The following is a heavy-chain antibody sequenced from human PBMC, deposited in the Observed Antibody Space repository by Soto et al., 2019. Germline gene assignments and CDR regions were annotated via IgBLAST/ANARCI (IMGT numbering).Heavy chain of an antibody. CDR3: AKDDSYGPKLHFSYYYYGMDV. CDR1: GFTFSSYG. V-gene: IGHV3-30*18. Sequence: QVQLVESGGGVVQPGRSLRLSCAASGFTFSSYGMHWVRQAPGKGLEWVAVISYDGSNKYYADSVKGRFTISRDNSKNTLYLQRNSLRAEDTAVYYCAKDDSYGPKLHFSYYYYGMDVWGQGTTVTVSS. D-gene: IGHD5-18*01. J-gene: IGHJ6*02. CDR2: ISYDGSNK.